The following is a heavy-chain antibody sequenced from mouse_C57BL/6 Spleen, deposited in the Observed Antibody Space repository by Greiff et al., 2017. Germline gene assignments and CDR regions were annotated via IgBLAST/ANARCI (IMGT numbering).Heavy chain of an antibody. CDR1: GYTFTSYW. CDR3: AREGEVARYLDY. Sequence: QVQLQQPGAELVRPGTSVKLSCKASGYTFTSYWMHWVKQRPGQGLEWIGVIDPSDSYTNYNQKFKGKATLTVDTSSSTAYMQLSSLTSEDSAVYYCAREGEVARYLDYWGQGTTLTVSS. D-gene: IGHD1-1*01. CDR2: IDPSDSYT. V-gene: IGHV1-59*01. J-gene: IGHJ2*01.